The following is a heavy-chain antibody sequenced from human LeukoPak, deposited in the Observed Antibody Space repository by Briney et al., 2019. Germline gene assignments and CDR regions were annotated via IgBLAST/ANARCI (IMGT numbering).Heavy chain of an antibody. CDR2: INSDGSST. CDR3: ARGGIEWEPMGFDI. J-gene: IGHJ3*02. Sequence: RGSLRLSCAASGFTFSSYWMHWVRQAPGKGLVWVSRINSDGSSTSYADSVKGRFTISRDNAKNTLYLQMNSLRAEDTVVYYCARGGIEWEPMGFDIWGQGTMVTVSS. V-gene: IGHV3-74*01. CDR1: GFTFSSYW. D-gene: IGHD1-26*01.